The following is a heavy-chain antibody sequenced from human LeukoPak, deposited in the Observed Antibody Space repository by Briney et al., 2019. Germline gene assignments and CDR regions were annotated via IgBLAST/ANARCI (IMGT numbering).Heavy chain of an antibody. D-gene: IGHD3-10*01. V-gene: IGHV3-48*01. Sequence: GGSLRLSCVASGFTFSTSSMNWVRQAPGKGLEWISYVSSSSGTIYYADSVKGRFTISRDNARNSLYLQMSSLRAEDTAVYYCARDSNFYDSGTYWGYYFDYWGQGTLVTVSS. CDR2: VSSSSGTI. CDR1: GFTFSTSS. CDR3: ARDSNFYDSGTYWGYYFDY. J-gene: IGHJ4*02.